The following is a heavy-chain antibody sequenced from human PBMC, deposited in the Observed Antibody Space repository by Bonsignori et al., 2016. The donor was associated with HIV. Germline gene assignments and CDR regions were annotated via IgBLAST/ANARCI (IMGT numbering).Heavy chain of an antibody. V-gene: IGHV4-34*01. CDR3: ARLACSTSCPGPFDY. J-gene: IGHJ4*02. Sequence: WIRQPPGKGLEWIGEINHSGSTNYNPSLKSRVTISVDTSKNQFSLKLSSVTAADTAVYYCARLACSTSCPGPFDYWGQGTLVTVSS. CDR2: INHSGST. D-gene: IGHD2-2*01.